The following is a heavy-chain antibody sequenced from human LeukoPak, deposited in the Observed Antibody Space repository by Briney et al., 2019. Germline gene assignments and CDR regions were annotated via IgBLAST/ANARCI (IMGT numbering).Heavy chain of an antibody. J-gene: IGHJ4*02. CDR3: ARGGWAPPDY. V-gene: IGHV3-30*02. D-gene: IGHD3-10*01. Sequence: GGSLRLSCTASGFTFSSYGMHWVRQAPGKGLEWVAFILYDGSNKYYADSVKGRFTISRDNSKNTLYLQMNSLRAEDTAVYYCARGGWAPPDYWGQGTLVTVSS. CDR2: ILYDGSNK. CDR1: GFTFSSYG.